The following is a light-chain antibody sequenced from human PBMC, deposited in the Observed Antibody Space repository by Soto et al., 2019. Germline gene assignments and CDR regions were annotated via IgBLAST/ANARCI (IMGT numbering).Light chain of an antibody. CDR1: QDVSSW. Sequence: DIQMTQSPSSVSASVGDRVTITCRASQDVSSWVAWYQQKPGRAPKLLISAASSLQSGVPTRFSGSGSGTDFTLTISSLHPEDFATYYCQQANSFPITFGQGTRLEIK. CDR3: QQANSFPIT. V-gene: IGKV1-12*01. J-gene: IGKJ5*01. CDR2: AAS.